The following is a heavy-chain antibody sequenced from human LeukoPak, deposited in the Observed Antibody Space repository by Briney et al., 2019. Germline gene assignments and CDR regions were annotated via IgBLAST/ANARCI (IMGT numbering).Heavy chain of an antibody. V-gene: IGHV4-59*01. CDR1: GGSISGYY. D-gene: IGHD1-7*01. Sequence: SETLSLTCIVSGGSISGYYWSWIRQPPGRGLEWIGYISGTGTSIYNPSLKNRLSMLVDTSKNHFYLNLTSVAAADTAIYYCARTRTYLDYWGQGALVTVSS. J-gene: IGHJ4*02. CDR3: ARTRTYLDY. CDR2: ISGTGTS.